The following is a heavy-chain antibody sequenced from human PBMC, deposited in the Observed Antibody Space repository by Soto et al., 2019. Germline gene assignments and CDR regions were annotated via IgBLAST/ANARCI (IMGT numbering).Heavy chain of an antibody. V-gene: IGHV3-33*01. Sequence: QVQLVESGGGVVQPGRSLRLSCAASGSTFSSYGMHWVRQAPGKGLEWVALTWHDGSIKYYADSVKGRFTISRDNSKNTLYLQMNSLRAEDTAVYYCARDRVDTGRGRLAFGYWGQGTLVTVSS. J-gene: IGHJ4*02. CDR3: ARDRVDTGRGRLAFGY. CDR2: TWHDGSIK. CDR1: GSTFSSYG. D-gene: IGHD5-18*01.